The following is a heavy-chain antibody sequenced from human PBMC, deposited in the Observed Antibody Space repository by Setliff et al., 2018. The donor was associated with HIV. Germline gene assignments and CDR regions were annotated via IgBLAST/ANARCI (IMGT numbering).Heavy chain of an antibody. D-gene: IGHD3-3*01. CDR1: GYTLTDYY. Sequence: ASVKVSCKASGYTLTDYYVQWVRQAPGQGLEWMGWVNPHDGGTYYAQILEGRVTMTRDTSTSTAYMELSRLRSDDTATYYCATSTSRFFWNGFYQGGFGSRNSHSFENWGQGTLVTVSS. CDR2: VNPHDGGT. CDR3: ATSTSRFFWNGFYQGGFGSRNSHSFEN. J-gene: IGHJ4*02. V-gene: IGHV1-2*02.